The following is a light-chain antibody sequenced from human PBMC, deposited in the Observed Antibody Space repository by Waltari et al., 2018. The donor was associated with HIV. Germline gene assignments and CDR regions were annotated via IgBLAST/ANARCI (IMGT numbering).Light chain of an antibody. CDR2: SNE. CDR1: SSNIGSNT. V-gene: IGLV1-44*01. Sequence: QSVLTQPPSASGTPGQRVTISCSGSSSNIGSNTVNWYQQLPGTAPRLLIHSNEDWPSGVPDRFSGSKSGTSASLAISGLQSEDEADYYCAAWDDGLRGVIFGGGTKLTVL. J-gene: IGLJ2*01. CDR3: AAWDDGLRGVI.